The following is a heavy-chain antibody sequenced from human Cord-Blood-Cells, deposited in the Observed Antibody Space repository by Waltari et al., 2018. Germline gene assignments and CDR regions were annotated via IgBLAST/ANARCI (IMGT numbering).Heavy chain of an antibody. V-gene: IGHV1-24*01. J-gene: IGHJ3*02. Sequence: QVQLVQSGAEVKKPGASVKVSCTVSGSTLTDLSMPWVRQAPGKGLEWMGGFDPEDGETIYAQKFQGRVTMTEDTSTDTAYMELSSLRSEDTAVYYCATTSLGYDFWSGYYTGAFDIWGQGTMVTVSS. D-gene: IGHD3-3*01. CDR3: ATTSLGYDFWSGYYTGAFDI. CDR1: GSTLTDLS. CDR2: FDPEDGET.